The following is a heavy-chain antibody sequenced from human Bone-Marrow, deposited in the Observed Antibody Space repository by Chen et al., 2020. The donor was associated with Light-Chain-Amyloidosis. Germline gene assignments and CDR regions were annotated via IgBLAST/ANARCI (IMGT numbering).Heavy chain of an antibody. CDR3: ARRRDGYNFDY. J-gene: IGHJ4*02. Sequence: EVQLEQSGPEVKKPGESLKISCKGSGYTFPNYWIGWVRQMPGKGLEWMGVIYPDDSDARYSPSCEGQVTISADKSITTASLPFRPLQASDTAMYYCARRRDGYNFDYWGQGTLVTVSS. D-gene: IGHD5-12*01. CDR1: GYTFPNYW. CDR2: IYPDDSDA. V-gene: IGHV5-51*01.